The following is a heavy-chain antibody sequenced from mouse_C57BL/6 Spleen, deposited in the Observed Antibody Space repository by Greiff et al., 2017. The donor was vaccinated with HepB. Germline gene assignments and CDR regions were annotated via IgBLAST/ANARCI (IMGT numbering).Heavy chain of an antibody. J-gene: IGHJ4*01. V-gene: IGHV1-53*01. D-gene: IGHD2-4*01. CDR1: GYTFTSYW. CDR3: ARDDYDLGYAMDY. Sequence: QVQLQQSGTELVKPGASVKLSCKASGYTFTSYWMHWVKQRPGQGLEWIGNINPSNGGTNYNEKFKSKATLTVDKSSSTAYMQLSSLTSEDSAVYYCARDDYDLGYAMDYWGQGTSVTVSS. CDR2: INPSNGGT.